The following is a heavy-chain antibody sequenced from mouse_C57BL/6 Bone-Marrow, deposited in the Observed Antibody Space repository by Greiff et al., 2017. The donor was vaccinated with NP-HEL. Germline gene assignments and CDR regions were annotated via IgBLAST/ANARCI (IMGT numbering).Heavy chain of an antibody. D-gene: IGHD1-1*02. Sequence: VMLVESGAELVRPGTSVKVSCKASGYAFTNYLIEWVKQRPGQGLEWIGVINPGSGGTNYNEKFKGKATLTADKSSSTAYMQLSSLTSEDSAVYFCAREGSYYFDYWGQGTTLTVSS. CDR3: AREGSYYFDY. V-gene: IGHV1-54*01. CDR2: INPGSGGT. J-gene: IGHJ2*01. CDR1: GYAFTNYL.